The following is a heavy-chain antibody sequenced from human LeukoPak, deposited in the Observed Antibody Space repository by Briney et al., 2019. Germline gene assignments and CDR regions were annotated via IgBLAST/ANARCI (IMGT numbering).Heavy chain of an antibody. J-gene: IGHJ4*02. D-gene: IGHD5-18*01. V-gene: IGHV3-66*02. Sequence: GGSLRLSCAASGFTVSSNYMTWVRQAPGKGLEWVSTISGNGDDTYYADSVEGRFTISRDNSKNTLYLQMNSLRAEDTAVYYCARDLGTAMVVWGQGTLVTVSS. CDR1: GFTVSSNY. CDR3: ARDLGTAMVV. CDR2: ISGNGDDT.